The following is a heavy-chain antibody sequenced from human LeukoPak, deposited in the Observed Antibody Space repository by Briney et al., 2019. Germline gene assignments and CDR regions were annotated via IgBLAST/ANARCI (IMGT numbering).Heavy chain of an antibody. D-gene: IGHD2-2*01. V-gene: IGHV3-33*01. J-gene: IGHJ3*02. Sequence: GGSLRLSCAASGFTFSSYGMHWVRQAPGKGLEWVAVIWYDGSNKYYADSVKGRFTISRDNSKNTLYLQMNSLRAEDTAVYYCARENGRGCNSTSCPHAFDIWGQGTMVTVSS. CDR3: ARENGRGCNSTSCPHAFDI. CDR1: GFTFSSYG. CDR2: IWYDGSNK.